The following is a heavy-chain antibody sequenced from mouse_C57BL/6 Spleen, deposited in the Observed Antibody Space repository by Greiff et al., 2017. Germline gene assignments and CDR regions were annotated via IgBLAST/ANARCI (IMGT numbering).Heavy chain of an antibody. CDR3: ARVYGSSLAWFAY. D-gene: IGHD1-1*01. CDR1: GYTFTTYP. CDR2: FHPYNDDT. J-gene: IGHJ3*01. V-gene: IGHV1-47*01. Sequence: LVESGAELVKPGASVKMSCKASGYTFTTYPIEWMKQNHGKSLEWIGNFHPYNDDTKYNEKFKGKATLTVEKSSSTVYLELSRLTSDDSAVYYCARVYGSSLAWFAYWGQGTLVTVSA.